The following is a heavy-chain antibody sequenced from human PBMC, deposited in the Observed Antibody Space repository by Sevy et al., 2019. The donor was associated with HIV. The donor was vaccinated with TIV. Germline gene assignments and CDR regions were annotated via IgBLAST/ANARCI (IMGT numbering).Heavy chain of an antibody. CDR1: GFTFSSYG. V-gene: IGHV3-30*18. CDR2: ISYDGSNK. D-gene: IGHD6-6*01. Sequence: GGFLRLSCAASGFTFSSYGMHWVRQAPGKGLEWVAVISYDGSNKYYADSVKGRFTISRVNSNNTLYLQMNSLRAEDTAVCYCAKDIRSCSSREYYYYYGMDVWGQGTTVAVSS. J-gene: IGHJ6*02. CDR3: AKDIRSCSSREYYYYYGMDV.